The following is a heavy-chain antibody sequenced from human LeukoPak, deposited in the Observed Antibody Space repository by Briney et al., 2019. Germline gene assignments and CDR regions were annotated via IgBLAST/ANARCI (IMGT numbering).Heavy chain of an antibody. D-gene: IGHD5-18*01. CDR3: ASVDTAMTKPDY. V-gene: IGHV1-69*05. CDR2: IIPIFGTA. CDR1: GGTFSSYA. J-gene: IGHJ4*02. Sequence: ASVKVSCKASGGTFSSYAISWVRQAPGQGLEWMGGIIPIFGTANYAQKFQGRVTITTDESTSTAYMELSSLRSEDTAVYYCASVDTAMTKPDYWGQGTLVTVSS.